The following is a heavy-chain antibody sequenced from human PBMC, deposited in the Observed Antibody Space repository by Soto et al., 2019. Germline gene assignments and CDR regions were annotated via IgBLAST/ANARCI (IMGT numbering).Heavy chain of an antibody. CDR3: AKDGLRYDSSVYRRFVY. CDR1: GVTFSSYG. D-gene: IGHD3-22*01. Sequence: QVRLVESGGGVVQPGRSLRLSCAPSGVTFSSYGMHWVRQAPGKGLEWVAVISYDGSNKYYGDSVKGRFTISRDNFKNTLYLQMDNLRPEDTAVYFCAKDGLRYDSSVYRRFVYWGQGTVVTVSS. V-gene: IGHV3-30*18. CDR2: ISYDGSNK. J-gene: IGHJ4*02.